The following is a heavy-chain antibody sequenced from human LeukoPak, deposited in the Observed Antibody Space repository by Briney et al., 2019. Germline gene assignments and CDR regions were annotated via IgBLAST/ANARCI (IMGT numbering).Heavy chain of an antibody. CDR3: ASRGVIHYFDY. CDR2: IYSDGST. CDR1: GFTVSGNY. D-gene: IGHD3-10*01. V-gene: IGHV3-66*01. J-gene: IGHJ4*01. Sequence: QPGGSLRLSCAASGFTVSGNYMSWVRQAPGKGLEWVSVIYSDGSTYYADSVKGRFIISRDNSKNTLYLQMNSLRAEDTAVYYCASRGVIHYFDYWGQEPWSPSPQ.